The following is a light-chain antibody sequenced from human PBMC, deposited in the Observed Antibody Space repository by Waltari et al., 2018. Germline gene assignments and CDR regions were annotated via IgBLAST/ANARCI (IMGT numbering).Light chain of an antibody. J-gene: IGKJ1*01. CDR2: KVS. CDR1: QSLVPSDGNTY. Sequence: DVVMTQSPLPLPITPGQPASISCRSSQSLVPSDGNTYLSWYPQKPGQPPRLLIYKVSNRDAGVPDRFSGSGAGTDFTLKNSRVEAEDVGVYYCGQGTHWPRTFGEGTKVEIK. V-gene: IGKV2-30*02. CDR3: GQGTHWPRT.